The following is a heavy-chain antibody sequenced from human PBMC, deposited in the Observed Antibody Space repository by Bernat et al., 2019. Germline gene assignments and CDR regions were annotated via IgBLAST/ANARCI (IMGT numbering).Heavy chain of an antibody. J-gene: IGHJ4*02. CDR2: IYYSWST. CDR1: GDSISSSNYY. D-gene: IGHD1-26*01. V-gene: IGHV4-39*01. CDR3: ARQEGESYYFDC. Sequence: QLQLQESGPGPVKPSETLSLTCTVSGDSISSSNYYWGWIRQPPGKGLEWIGTIYYSWSTNYNPSLKSRVTISVDTSKNQFSLKVSSVTAADTAVYYCARQEGESYYFDCWGQGTLVTVSS.